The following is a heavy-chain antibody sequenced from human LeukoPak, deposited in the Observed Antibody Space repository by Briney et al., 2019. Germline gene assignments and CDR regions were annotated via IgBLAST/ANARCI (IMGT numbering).Heavy chain of an antibody. D-gene: IGHD2-2*01. V-gene: IGHV3-48*03. J-gene: IGHJ4*02. Sequence: GGSLRLSCAASGFTFSSYEMNWVRQAPGKGLEWVSYISSSGSTIYYTDSVKGRFTISRDNAKNSLYLQMNGLRAEDTAVYYCASQPAAADVDYWGQGTLVTVSS. CDR3: ASQPAAADVDY. CDR2: ISSSGSTI. CDR1: GFTFSSYE.